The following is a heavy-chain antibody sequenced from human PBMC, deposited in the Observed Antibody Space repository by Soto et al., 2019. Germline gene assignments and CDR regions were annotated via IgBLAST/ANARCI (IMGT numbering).Heavy chain of an antibody. V-gene: IGHV1-18*01. D-gene: IGHD2-21*02. J-gene: IGHJ6*02. CDR2: IAAYNGNT. CDR3: ASGVTATPYFYAMDV. CDR1: GYTFTSYG. Sequence: QVQMMQSGAEVKKPGASVKVSCEASGYTFTSYGISWVRQAPGQGLEWMGWIAAYNGNTNYAQKVQARVTLTRDTSTRTAYMELRSLKYDDTAVSSCASGVTATPYFYAMDVWGQGTAITVSS.